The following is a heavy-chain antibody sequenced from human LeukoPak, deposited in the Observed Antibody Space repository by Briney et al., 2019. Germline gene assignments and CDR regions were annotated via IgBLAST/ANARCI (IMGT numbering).Heavy chain of an antibody. D-gene: IGHD3-10*01. CDR3: ARHGKMNLVRGAFWYIDL. V-gene: IGHV4-59*08. J-gene: IGHJ2*01. CDR1: GGSVSSDS. Sequence: PSETLSLTCTVSGGSVSSDSWNWIRQPPGKGLEWIGYIYNTGSSNHNPSLKNRVTISFDKSKSQLSLNLSSVTAADTAIYYCARHGKMNLVRGAFWYIDLWGRGTLVTVSS. CDR2: IYNTGSS.